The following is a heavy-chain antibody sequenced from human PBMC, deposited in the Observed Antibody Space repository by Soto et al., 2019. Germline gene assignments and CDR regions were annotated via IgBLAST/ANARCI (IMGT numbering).Heavy chain of an antibody. D-gene: IGHD2-2*02. CDR2: IWYDGSNK. J-gene: IGHJ5*02. Sequence: GGSLRLSCAASGFTFSSYGMHWVRRAPGKGLEWVAVIWYDGSNKYYADAVKGRVTISRDNSKNTLYLQMNSLRAEDTAVYYCARDPAYCSSTSCYTPPNNWFDPWGQGTLVTVSS. CDR3: ARDPAYCSSTSCYTPPNNWFDP. CDR1: GFTFSSYG. V-gene: IGHV3-33*01.